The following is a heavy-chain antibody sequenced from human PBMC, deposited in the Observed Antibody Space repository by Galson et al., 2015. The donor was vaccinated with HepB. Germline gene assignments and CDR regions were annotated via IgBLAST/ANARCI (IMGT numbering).Heavy chain of an antibody. V-gene: IGHV3-48*01. Sequence: SLRLSCAASGFPYSTSNMVWFRQAAGKGLEWLSYIDSTSRAIYYADSVKGRFTASRDNGQNSLSLQMNSLRVGDTAVYYCARDVPILGGAFDIWGQGTIVSVS. CDR3: ARDVPILGGAFDI. D-gene: IGHD2-21*01. J-gene: IGHJ3*02. CDR2: IDSTSRAI. CDR1: GFPYSTSN.